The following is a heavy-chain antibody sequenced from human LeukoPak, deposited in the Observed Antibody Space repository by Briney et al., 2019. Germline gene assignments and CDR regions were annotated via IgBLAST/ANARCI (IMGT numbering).Heavy chain of an antibody. D-gene: IGHD3-10*01. CDR1: GFTFSSYE. CDR2: ISSSGSTI. CDR3: ARSGTIWFGELFLNY. Sequence: GGSLRLSCAASGFTFSSYEMNWVRQAPGKGLEWVSYISSSGSTIYYADSVKGRFTTSRDNAKNSLYLQMNSLRAEDTAVYYCARSGTIWFGELFLNYWGQGTLVTVSS. J-gene: IGHJ4*02. V-gene: IGHV3-48*03.